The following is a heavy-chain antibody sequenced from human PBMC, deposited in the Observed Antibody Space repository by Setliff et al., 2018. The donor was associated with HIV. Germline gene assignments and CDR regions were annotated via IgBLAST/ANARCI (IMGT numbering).Heavy chain of an antibody. J-gene: IGHJ6*03. CDR2: IHHSGST. V-gene: IGHV4-38-2*01. D-gene: IGHD6-19*01. CDR1: GYSISSGYY. CDR3: ARAGAIPSWAVSGLSYYYYMDV. Sequence: ASETLSLTCAVSGYSISSGYYWGWIRQSPGKGLEWIGNIHHSGSTYYNPSLKSRVSISVDTSKNHFSLKLTSVTAADTAVYYCARAGAIPSWAVSGLSYYYYMDVWGKGTTVTVS.